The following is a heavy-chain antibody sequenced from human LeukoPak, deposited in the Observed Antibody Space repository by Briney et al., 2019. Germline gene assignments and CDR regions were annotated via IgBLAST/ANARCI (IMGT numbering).Heavy chain of an antibody. D-gene: IGHD4-17*01. J-gene: IGHJ4*02. CDR2: INSDGSST. Sequence: GGSLRLSCAASGFTFSSYWMHWVRQAPGKGLVWVSRINSDGSSTSCADSVKGRFTISRDNAKNTLYLQMNSLRAEDTAVYYCASGVDYGDYNGYWGQGTLVTVSS. CDR3: ASGVDYGDYNGY. CDR1: GFTFSSYW. V-gene: IGHV3-74*01.